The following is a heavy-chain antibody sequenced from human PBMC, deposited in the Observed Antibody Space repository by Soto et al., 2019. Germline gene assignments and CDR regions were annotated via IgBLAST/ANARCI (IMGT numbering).Heavy chain of an antibody. V-gene: IGHV4-34*01. D-gene: IGHD3-22*01. CDR2: INHSGST. CDR3: ARGGYDSSGYYYLNYFDY. J-gene: IGHJ4*02. Sequence: SETLSLTSPGYGVALSGYYWTGSRQPPGKGLEWIGEINHSGSTNYNPSLKSRVTISVDTSKNQFSLKLSSVTAADTAVYYCARGGYDSSGYYYLNYFDYWGQG. CDR1: GVALSGYY.